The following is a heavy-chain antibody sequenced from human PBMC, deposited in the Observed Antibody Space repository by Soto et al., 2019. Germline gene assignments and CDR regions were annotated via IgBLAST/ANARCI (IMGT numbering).Heavy chain of an antibody. D-gene: IGHD1-1*01. V-gene: IGHV3-66*01. CDR3: ARDRAGGWNEEKPLASQDY. J-gene: IGHJ4*02. CDR2: IYSGGST. CDR1: GFTVSSNY. Sequence: GGSLRLSCAASGFTVSSNYMSWVRQAPGKGLEWVSVIYSGGSTYYADSVKGRFTISRDNSKNTLYLQMNSLRAEDTAVYYCARDRAGGWNEEKPLASQDYWGQGTLVTVSS.